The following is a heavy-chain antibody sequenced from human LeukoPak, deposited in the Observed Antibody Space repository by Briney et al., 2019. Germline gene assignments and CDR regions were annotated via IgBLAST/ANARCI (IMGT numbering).Heavy chain of an antibody. CDR3: ARGVVPAVQVDAFDI. J-gene: IGHJ3*02. D-gene: IGHD2-2*01. CDR2: ISAYNGNT. CDR1: GHTFTSYG. Sequence: ASVKVSCTASGHTFTSYGISWVRQAPGQGLEWMGWISAYNGNTNYAQKLQGRVTMTTDTSTSTAYMELRSLRSDDTAVYYCARGVVPAVQVDAFDIWGQGTMVTVSS. V-gene: IGHV1-18*01.